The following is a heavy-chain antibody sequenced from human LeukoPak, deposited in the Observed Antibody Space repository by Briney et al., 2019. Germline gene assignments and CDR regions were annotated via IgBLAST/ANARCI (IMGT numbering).Heavy chain of an antibody. J-gene: IGHJ4*02. CDR1: GYTFTSYG. D-gene: IGHD6-19*01. Sequence: ASVKVSFKASGYTFTSYGMSWVRQAPGQGLEWMGWFSAYNGNSNSAQKLQGRVTMTTDTSTSTAYMKLRSLRSDATAVYYCARGLSVSSGWSYPYWGQGTLVTVSS. CDR3: ARGLSVSSGWSYPY. CDR2: FSAYNGNS. V-gene: IGHV1-18*01.